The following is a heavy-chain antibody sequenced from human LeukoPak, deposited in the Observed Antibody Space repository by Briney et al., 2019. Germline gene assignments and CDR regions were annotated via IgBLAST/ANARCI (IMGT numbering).Heavy chain of an antibody. Sequence: PSETLSLTCAVYGGSFSSYYWSWIRQPAGKGLEWIGRIYTSGGTNYNPSLKSRVTMSVDTSKNQFSLKLSSVTAADTAVYYCARAGGSYDAFDIWGQGTMVTVSS. CDR1: GGSFSSYY. D-gene: IGHD1-26*01. CDR2: IYTSGGT. J-gene: IGHJ3*02. CDR3: ARAGGSYDAFDI. V-gene: IGHV4-59*10.